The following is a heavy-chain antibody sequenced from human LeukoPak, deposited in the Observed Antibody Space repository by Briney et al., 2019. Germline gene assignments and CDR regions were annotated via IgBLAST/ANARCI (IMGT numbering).Heavy chain of an antibody. CDR2: ISSSSSYI. CDR1: GFTFSSYS. D-gene: IGHD3-10*01. CDR3: ARDRRGSYYNVAYYYYMDV. J-gene: IGHJ6*03. V-gene: IGHV3-21*01. Sequence: PGGSLRLSCAASGFTFSSYSMNWVRQAPGKGLEWVSSISSSSSYIYYADSVKGRFTISRGNAKNSLYLQMNSLRAEDTAVYYCARDRRGSYYNVAYYYYMDVWGKGTTVTVSS.